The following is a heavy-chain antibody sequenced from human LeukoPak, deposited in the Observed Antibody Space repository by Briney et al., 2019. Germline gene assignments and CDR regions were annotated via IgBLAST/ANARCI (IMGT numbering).Heavy chain of an antibody. CDR2: ISAYNGNT. J-gene: IGHJ4*02. CDR1: GYTFTSYG. D-gene: IGHD2-2*02. V-gene: IGHV1-18*01. Sequence: ASVKVSCKASGYTFTSYGISWVRQAPGQGLEWMGWISAYNGNTNYAQKLQGRVTMTTDTSTSTAYMELRSLRSDDTAVYYCARLDLDPGGYCSSTSCYMLGEYWGQGTLVTVSS. CDR3: ARLDLDPGGYCSSTSCYMLGEY.